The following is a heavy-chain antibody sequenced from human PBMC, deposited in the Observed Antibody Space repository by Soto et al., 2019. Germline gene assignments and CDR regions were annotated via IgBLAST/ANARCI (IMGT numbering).Heavy chain of an antibody. CDR3: ARALPLIAAAGTGFYYGMDV. Sequence: SETLSLTCTVSGGSISSYYWSWIRQPPGKGLEWIGYIYYSGSTNYNPSLKSRVTISVDTSKNQFSLKLSSVTAADTAVYYCARALPLIAAAGTGFYYGMDVWGQGTTVTVSS. CDR1: GGSISSYY. D-gene: IGHD6-13*01. J-gene: IGHJ6*02. CDR2: IYYSGST. V-gene: IGHV4-59*01.